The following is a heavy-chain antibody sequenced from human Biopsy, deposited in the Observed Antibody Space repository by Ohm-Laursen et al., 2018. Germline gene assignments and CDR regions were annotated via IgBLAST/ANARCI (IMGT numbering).Heavy chain of an antibody. D-gene: IGHD3-22*01. Sequence: SETLSLTCPVSGGSIGGGEYYWNWIRQPPGKGPEWIGLISYSGTTFYNPSLESLLTISIDTSKNHFSLNLRSVTAADTAVYYCARGVPHYDGSGFPLAGYWYFDLWGRGTLVTVSS. V-gene: IGHV4-31*01. CDR3: ARGVPHYDGSGFPLAGYWYFDL. J-gene: IGHJ2*01. CDR1: GGSIGGGEYY. CDR2: ISYSGTT.